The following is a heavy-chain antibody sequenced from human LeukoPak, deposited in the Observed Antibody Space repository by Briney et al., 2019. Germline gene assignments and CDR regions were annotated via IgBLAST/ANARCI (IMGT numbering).Heavy chain of an antibody. J-gene: IGHJ4*02. Sequence: SETLSLTCTVSGGSISSSSYYWGWIRQPPGKGLEWIGSIYYSGSTYYNPSLKSRVTISVDTSKNPFSLKLSSVTAADTAVYYCARDRGGYTYSHDYWGQGTLVTVSS. CDR3: ARDRGGYTYSHDY. V-gene: IGHV4-39*07. D-gene: IGHD5-18*01. CDR1: GGSISSSSYY. CDR2: IYYSGST.